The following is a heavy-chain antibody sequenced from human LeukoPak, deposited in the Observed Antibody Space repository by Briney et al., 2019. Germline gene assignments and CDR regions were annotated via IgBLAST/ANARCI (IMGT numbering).Heavy chain of an antibody. CDR3: ASGPYSHGPDY. CDR2: ISSSGSTI. D-gene: IGHD4-11*01. V-gene: IGHV3-11*01. CDR1: GFTFSDYH. Sequence: PGGSLRLSCTASGFTFSDYHMNWIRQAPGKGLEWVSYISSSGSTIYYADSVKGRFTISRDNAKNSLYLQMNSLRAEDTAVYYCASGPYSHGPDYWGQGTLVTVSS. J-gene: IGHJ4*02.